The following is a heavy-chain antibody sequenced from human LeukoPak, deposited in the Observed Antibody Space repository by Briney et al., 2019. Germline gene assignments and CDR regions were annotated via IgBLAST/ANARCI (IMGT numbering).Heavy chain of an antibody. D-gene: IGHD3-22*01. Sequence: PSETLSLTRTVSGGSISSSSYYWGWIRQPPGKGLEWIGSIYYSGSTYYNPSLKSRVTISVDTSKNQFSLKLSSVTAADTAVYYCALYYYDSSGYFIFDYWGQGTLVTVSS. V-gene: IGHV4-39*07. CDR2: IYYSGST. CDR3: ALYYYDSSGYFIFDY. J-gene: IGHJ4*02. CDR1: GGSISSSSYY.